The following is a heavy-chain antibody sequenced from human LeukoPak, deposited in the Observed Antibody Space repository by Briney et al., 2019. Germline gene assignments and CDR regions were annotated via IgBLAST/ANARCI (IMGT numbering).Heavy chain of an antibody. CDR1: GFTFSSYA. CDR2: ISGSGGTT. Sequence: GGSLRLSCAASGFTFSSYAMSWVRQAPGKGLEWVSAISGSGGTTYYADSVKGRFTISRDSSKNTFYLQMNSLRAEDTAVYYCGRATGNIAGAYFDYWGQGALVTVSS. J-gene: IGHJ4*02. V-gene: IGHV3-23*01. CDR3: GRATGNIAGAYFDY. D-gene: IGHD1-26*01.